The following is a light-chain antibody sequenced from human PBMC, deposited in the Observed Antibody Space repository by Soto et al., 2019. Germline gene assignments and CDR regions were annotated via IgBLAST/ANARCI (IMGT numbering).Light chain of an antibody. CDR2: AAS. V-gene: IGKV1-39*01. J-gene: IGKJ4*01. CDR3: QQSYSTLLT. Sequence: DIQMTQSPSSLSASVGDMVTIACLASQSISSYLNWYQQKPGKAPKLLIYAASSLQSGVPSRFSGSGSGTDFTLTISSLQPEDFATYYCQQSYSTLLTFGGGTKVDIK. CDR1: QSISSY.